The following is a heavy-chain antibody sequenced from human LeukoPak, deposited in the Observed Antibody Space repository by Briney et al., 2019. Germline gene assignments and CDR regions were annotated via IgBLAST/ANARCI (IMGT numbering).Heavy chain of an antibody. V-gene: IGHV4-59*01. CDR3: ARVGEYSGYDSTFDY. D-gene: IGHD5-12*01. CDR1: GGSISSYY. Sequence: SETLSLTCTVSGGSISSYYWSWIRQPPGKGLEWIGYIYYSGRTSYNPSLKSRVTISVDTSKNQFPLRLSSVTAADTAVYYCARVGEYSGYDSTFDYWGQGTLVTVSS. J-gene: IGHJ4*02. CDR2: IYYSGRT.